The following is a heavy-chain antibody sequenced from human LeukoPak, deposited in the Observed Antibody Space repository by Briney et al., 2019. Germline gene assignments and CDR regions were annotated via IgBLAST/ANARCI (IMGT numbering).Heavy chain of an antibody. V-gene: IGHV4-59*08. CDR1: GGSISTYY. Sequence: SETLSLTCTVSGGSISTYYWSWIRQPPGRGLEWIGYIYYSGITDYNPSLKSRVTISVDTSKNQFSLRLSSVAAADTAVYYCARQHEAPGLNAFDIWGQGTMVTVSS. CDR3: ARQHEAPGLNAFDI. CDR2: IYYSGIT. J-gene: IGHJ3*02. D-gene: IGHD6-13*01.